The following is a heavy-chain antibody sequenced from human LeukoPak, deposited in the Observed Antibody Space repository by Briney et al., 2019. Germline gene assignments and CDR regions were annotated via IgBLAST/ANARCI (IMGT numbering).Heavy chain of an antibody. V-gene: IGHV3-72*01. D-gene: IGHD4-17*01. J-gene: IGHJ4*02. CDR3: ARDHGDFDY. CDR2: VRNKANSYTT. Sequence: GGSLRLSCAASGFTFSDHYMHWVRQAPGKGLEWVGRVRNKANSYTTEYAASVKGRFTISRDDSKNSVYLAMNSLKTEDTAIYYCARDHGDFDYWGQGTLVTVSS. CDR1: GFTFSDHY.